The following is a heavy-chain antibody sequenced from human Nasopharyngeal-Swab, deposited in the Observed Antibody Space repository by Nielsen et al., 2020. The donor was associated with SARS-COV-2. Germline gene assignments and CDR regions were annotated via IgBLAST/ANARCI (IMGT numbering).Heavy chain of an antibody. CDR2: ISWNSGSI. D-gene: IGHD4-17*01. J-gene: IGHJ4*02. V-gene: IGHV3-9*01. Sequence: GGSLRPSCAASGFTFDDYAMHWVRQAPGKGLEWVSGISWNSGSIGYADSVKGRFTISRDNAKNSLYLQMNSLRAEDTALYYCAKDIGSYGDYVFDYWGQGTLVTVSS. CDR3: AKDIGSYGDYVFDY. CDR1: GFTFDDYA.